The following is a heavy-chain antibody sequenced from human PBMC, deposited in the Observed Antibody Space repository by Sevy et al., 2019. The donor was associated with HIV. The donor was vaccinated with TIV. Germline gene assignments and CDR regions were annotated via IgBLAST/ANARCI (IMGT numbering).Heavy chain of an antibody. CDR1: GGSFSGYY. CDR3: ARDCSGGSCYSRYDYGMDV. CDR2: INHSGST. D-gene: IGHD2-15*01. J-gene: IGHJ6*02. V-gene: IGHV4-34*01. Sequence: SETLSLTCAVYGGSFSGYYRSWIRQPPGKGLEWIGEINHSGSTNYNPSLKSRVTISVDTSKNQFSLKLSSVTAADTAVYYCARDCSGGSCYSRYDYGMDVWGQGTTVTVSS.